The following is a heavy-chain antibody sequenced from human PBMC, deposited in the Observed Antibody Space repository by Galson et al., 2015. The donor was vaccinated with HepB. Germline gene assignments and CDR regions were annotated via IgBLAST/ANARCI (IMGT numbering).Heavy chain of an antibody. J-gene: IGHJ4*02. D-gene: IGHD2-15*01. CDR1: GFTFSSYV. V-gene: IGHV3-30-3*01. CDR2: ISYDGSNK. CDR3: AREFCSGGSCYFDY. Sequence: SLRLSCAASGFTFSSYVMHWVRQAPGKGLEWVAVISYDGSNKYYADSVKGRFTISRDNPKNTLYLQMNSLRAEDTAVYYCAREFCSGGSCYFDYWGQGTLVTVSS.